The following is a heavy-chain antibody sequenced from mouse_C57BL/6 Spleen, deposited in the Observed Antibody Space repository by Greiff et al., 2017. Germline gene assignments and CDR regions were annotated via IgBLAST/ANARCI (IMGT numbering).Heavy chain of an antibody. CDR1: GYTFTDYY. V-gene: IGHV1-76*01. J-gene: IGHJ2*01. Sequence: QVQLKQSGAELVRPGASVKLSCKASGYTFTDYYINWVKQRPGQGLEWIARIYPGSGNTYYNEKFKGKATLTAEKSSSTAYMQLSSLTSEDSAVYFCARSPFITTVVGYFDYWGQGTTLTVSS. CDR3: ARSPFITTVVGYFDY. D-gene: IGHD1-1*01. CDR2: IYPGSGNT.